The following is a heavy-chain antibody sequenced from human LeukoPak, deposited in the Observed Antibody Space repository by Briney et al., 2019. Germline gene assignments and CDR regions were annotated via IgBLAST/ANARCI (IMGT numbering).Heavy chain of an antibody. V-gene: IGHV1-2*02. D-gene: IGHD2-15*01. J-gene: IGHJ4*02. CDR3: ARAGIVVVVAATGGDY. CDR1: GYTFTGYY. CDR2: INPSSGGT. Sequence: GASVKVSCKASGYTFTGYYMHWVRQAPGQGLEWMGWINPSSGGTNYAQKFQGRVTMTRDTSISTAYMELSRLRSDDTAVYYCARAGIVVVVAATGGDYWGQGTLVTVSS.